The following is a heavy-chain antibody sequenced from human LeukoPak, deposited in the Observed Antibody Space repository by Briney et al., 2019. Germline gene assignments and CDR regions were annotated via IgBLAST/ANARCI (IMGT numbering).Heavy chain of an antibody. V-gene: IGHV4-31*03. CDR1: GGSISSGGYY. D-gene: IGHD3-22*01. CDR2: IYYSGST. J-gene: IGHJ5*02. CDR3: ARVNRQVIVSWFDP. Sequence: PSETLSLTCTVSGGSISSGGYYWSWIRQHPGKGLEWIGYIYYSGSTYYNPSLKSRVTISVDTSKNQFSPKLSSVTAADTAVYYCARVNRQVIVSWFDPWGQGTLVTVSS.